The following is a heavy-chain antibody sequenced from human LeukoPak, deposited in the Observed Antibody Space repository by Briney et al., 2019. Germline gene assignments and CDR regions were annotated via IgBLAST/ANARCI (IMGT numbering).Heavy chain of an antibody. CDR3: ARELASVDTASYYMDV. Sequence: ASVKVSCKASGYTFTGYYMHWVRQAPGQGLEWMEWINPNSGGTNYAQKFQGRVTMTRDTSISTAYMELSRLRSDDTAVYYCARELASVDTASYYMDVWGKGTTVTVSS. CDR2: INPNSGGT. D-gene: IGHD5-18*01. V-gene: IGHV1-2*02. CDR1: GYTFTGYY. J-gene: IGHJ6*03.